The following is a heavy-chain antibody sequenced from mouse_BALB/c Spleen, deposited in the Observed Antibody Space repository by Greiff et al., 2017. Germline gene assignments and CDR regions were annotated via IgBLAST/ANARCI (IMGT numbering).Heavy chain of an antibody. CDR2: ISSGSSTI. CDR1: GFTFSSFG. Sequence: DVKLVESGGGLVQPGGSRKLSCAASGFTFSSFGMHWVRQAPEKGLEWVAYISSGSSTIYYADTVKGRFTISRDNPKNTLFLQMTSLRSEDTAMYYCARSYGSSNYFDYWGQGTTLTVSS. CDR3: ARSYGSSNYFDY. J-gene: IGHJ2*01. V-gene: IGHV5-17*02. D-gene: IGHD1-1*01.